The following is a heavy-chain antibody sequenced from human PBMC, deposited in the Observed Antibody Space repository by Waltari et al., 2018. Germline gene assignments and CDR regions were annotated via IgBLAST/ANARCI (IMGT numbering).Heavy chain of an antibody. J-gene: IGHJ5*02. Sequence: QVQLVQSGAEVKKPGASVKVSCKASGYTFTGYYMHWVRQGPGQGLEWMGWINPNSGGTNYAQKFQGRVTMTRDTSISTAYMELSRLRSDDTAVYYCARDTGIVGARKNWFDPWGQGTLVTVSS. V-gene: IGHV1-2*02. CDR3: ARDTGIVGARKNWFDP. CDR2: INPNSGGT. D-gene: IGHD1-26*01. CDR1: GYTFTGYY.